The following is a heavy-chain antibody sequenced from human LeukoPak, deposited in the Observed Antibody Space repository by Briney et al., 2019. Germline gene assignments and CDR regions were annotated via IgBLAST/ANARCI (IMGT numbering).Heavy chain of an antibody. CDR3: ARGVWVDY. V-gene: IGHV4-38-2*02. CDR2: IYHSGST. J-gene: IGHJ4*02. Sequence: PSETLSFTCTVSGYSISSGYYWGWIRQPPGKGLEWIGSIYHSGSTYYNPSLKSRVTISVDTSKNQFTLKLSSVTAADTAVYYCARGVWVDYWGQGTLVTVSS. CDR1: GYSISSGYY. D-gene: IGHD6-13*01.